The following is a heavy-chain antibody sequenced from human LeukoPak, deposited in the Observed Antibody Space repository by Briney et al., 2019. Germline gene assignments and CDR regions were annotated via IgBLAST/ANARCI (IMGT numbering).Heavy chain of an antibody. V-gene: IGHV1-8*01. CDR3: ARVVGSYGGNSDNWFDP. J-gene: IGHJ5*02. D-gene: IGHD4-23*01. CDR2: MNPNSGNT. Sequence: VASVKVSCKASGYTFTSYDINWVRQATGQGLEWMGWMNPNSGNTGYAQKFEGRVTMTRKTSISTAYMELSSLRSEDTAVYYCARVVGSYGGNSDNWFDPWGQGTLVTVSS. CDR1: GYTFTSYD.